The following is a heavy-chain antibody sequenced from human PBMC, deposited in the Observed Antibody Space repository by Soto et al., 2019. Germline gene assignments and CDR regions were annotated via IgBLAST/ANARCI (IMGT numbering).Heavy chain of an antibody. D-gene: IGHD3-10*01. CDR2: IYHSGNT. Sequence: SETLSLTCTVSGGSISSGGYYWSWIRQPPGKGLEWIGEIYHSGNTNYNPSLKSRVTMAVDKSRNQFSLKLSSVTAADTAVYYCARRWGEGRVDYWGQGTLVTVSS. J-gene: IGHJ4*02. V-gene: IGHV4-39*07. CDR1: GGSISSGGYY. CDR3: ARRWGEGRVDY.